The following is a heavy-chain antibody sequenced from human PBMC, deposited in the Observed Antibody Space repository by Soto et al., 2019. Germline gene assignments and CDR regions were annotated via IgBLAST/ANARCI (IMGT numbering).Heavy chain of an antibody. CDR2: INHSGST. CDR1: GGSFSGYY. J-gene: IGHJ6*03. D-gene: IGHD3-10*01. V-gene: IGHV4-34*01. CDR3: ARGQGTMVRGGFYYYYYYMDV. Sequence: PSETLSLTCAVYGGSFSGYYWSWIRQPPGKGLEWIGEINHSGSTNYNPSLKSRVTISVDTSKNQFSLKLSSVTAADTAVYYCARGQGTMVRGGFYYYYYYMDVWGKGTTVTVSS.